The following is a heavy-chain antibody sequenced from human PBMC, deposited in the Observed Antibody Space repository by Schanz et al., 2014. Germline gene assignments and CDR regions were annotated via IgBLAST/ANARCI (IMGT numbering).Heavy chain of an antibody. V-gene: IGHV3-30-3*01. CDR2: ISNDGSIK. CDR1: GFTFSSYA. CDR3: ASPSGYSDYGTYFDF. D-gene: IGHD5-12*01. Sequence: QVQLVESGGGVVQPGRSLRLSCAASGFTFSSYAMHWVRQAPGKGLEWVALISNDGSIKYYADSVEGRFTISRDNSRNTLYLQMNSLRTEDTAVYYCASPSGYSDYGTYFDFWGQGTLXTVSS. J-gene: IGHJ4*02.